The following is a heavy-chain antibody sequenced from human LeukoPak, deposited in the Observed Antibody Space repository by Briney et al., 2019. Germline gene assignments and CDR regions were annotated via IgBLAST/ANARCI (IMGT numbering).Heavy chain of an antibody. V-gene: IGHV3-33*01. J-gene: IGHJ4*02. D-gene: IGHD4/OR15-4a*01. CDR2: IWYDGSNK. CDR1: GFTFSSYG. Sequence: GGSLRLSCAASGFTFSSYGMHWVRQAPGKGLEWVAVIWYDGSNKYYADSVKGRFTISRDNSKNTLYLQMNSLRAEDTAVYYCARDTNRMVASPDYWGQGTLVTVSS. CDR3: ARDTNRMVASPDY.